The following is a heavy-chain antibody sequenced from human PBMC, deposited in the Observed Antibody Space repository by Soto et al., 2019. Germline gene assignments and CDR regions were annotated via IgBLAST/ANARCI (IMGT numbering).Heavy chain of an antibody. CDR1: GGSIRGYY. CDR2: IFYLGNT. V-gene: IGHV4-59*08. J-gene: IGHJ6*02. Sequence: SETLSLTCTVSGGSIRGYYWSWIRQPPGKGLEWIGYIFYLGNTLYSPSLRGRVTISVDTSKNLFSLDLRSATAADTAVYYCTRHAVIPMLRYGLDVCAPGTSVTVAS. CDR3: TRHAVIPMLRYGLDV. D-gene: IGHD2-21*01.